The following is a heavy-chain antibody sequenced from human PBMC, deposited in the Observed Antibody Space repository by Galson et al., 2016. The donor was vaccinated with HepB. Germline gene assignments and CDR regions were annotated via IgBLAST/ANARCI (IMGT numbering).Heavy chain of an antibody. Sequence: SLRLSCAASGFTFSSYEMNWVRQAPGKGLEWVSYISSSGNTIYYADSVKGRFTISRDNAKNSLYLQMNSLRAEDTDVYYCATDPNCGDGKCFDWWGQGTLVTVSS. CDR1: GFTFSSYE. CDR2: ISSSGNTI. D-gene: IGHD2-21*01. CDR3: ATDPNCGDGKCFDW. V-gene: IGHV3-48*03. J-gene: IGHJ4*02.